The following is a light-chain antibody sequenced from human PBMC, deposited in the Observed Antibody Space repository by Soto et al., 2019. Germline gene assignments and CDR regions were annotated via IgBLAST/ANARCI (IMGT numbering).Light chain of an antibody. CDR2: GAS. V-gene: IGKV3-20*01. Sequence: SPSAGSRVTRTGRASQSISSCLAWYQKKPGQAPRLLIYGASNRATGIPDRFSGSGSGTDFTLTISRLEPEDFAVYYCQQYGSSGTFGQGTKVDI. J-gene: IGKJ1*01. CDR3: QQYGSSGT. CDR1: QSISSC.